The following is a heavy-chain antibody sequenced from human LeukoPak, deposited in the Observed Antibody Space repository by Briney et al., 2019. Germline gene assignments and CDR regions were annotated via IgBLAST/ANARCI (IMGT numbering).Heavy chain of an antibody. CDR3: AKILGATVDY. Sequence: ASVKVSCKASGYTFTSYDINWVRQATGQGLEWMGWMNPNSGNTGYAQKFQGRVTITADKSTSTAYMELSSLRSEDTAVYYCAKILGATVDYWGQGTLVTVSS. D-gene: IGHD1-26*01. V-gene: IGHV1-8*03. CDR2: MNPNSGNT. J-gene: IGHJ4*02. CDR1: GYTFTSYD.